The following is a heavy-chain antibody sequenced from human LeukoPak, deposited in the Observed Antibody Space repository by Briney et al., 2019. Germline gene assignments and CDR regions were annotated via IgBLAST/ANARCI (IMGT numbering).Heavy chain of an antibody. D-gene: IGHD1-26*01. V-gene: IGHV1-18*01. Sequence: EASVKVSCKTSGYTFSTYGRSWVRQAPGQGLECMGWISGNSGKTHYAQKFQDRVTLTTDTSSTTAFMELRSLRSDDTAMYYCARNAGSYFEFAPWGQGTLVTVSS. CDR2: ISGNSGKT. J-gene: IGHJ5*02. CDR1: GYTFSTYG. CDR3: ARNAGSYFEFAP.